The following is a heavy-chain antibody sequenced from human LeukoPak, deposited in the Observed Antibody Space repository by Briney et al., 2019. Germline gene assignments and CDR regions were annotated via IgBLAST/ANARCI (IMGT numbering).Heavy chain of an antibody. D-gene: IGHD1-7*01. V-gene: IGHV3-30*02. CDR3: AKGEYNWNYENWFDP. CDR2: IRYDGSNK. J-gene: IGHJ5*02. CDR1: GFTFGSYG. Sequence: PGGSLRLSCAASGFTFGSYGMHWVRQAPGKGLEWVAFIRYDGSNKYYADSVKGRFTISRDNSKNTLYLQMNSLRAEDTAVYYCAKGEYNWNYENWFDPWGQGTLVTVSS.